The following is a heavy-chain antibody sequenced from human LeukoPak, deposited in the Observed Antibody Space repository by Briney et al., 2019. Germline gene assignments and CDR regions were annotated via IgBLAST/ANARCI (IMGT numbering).Heavy chain of an antibody. D-gene: IGHD3-22*01. CDR2: INAGNGNT. V-gene: IGHV1-3*01. J-gene: IGHJ5*02. Sequence: VASVKVSCKASGYTFTSYAMHWVRQAPGQRLEWMGWINAGNGNTKYSQKFQGRVTITRDTSASTAYMELSSLRSEDTAVYYCARLWDYDSSGYYYPSSFNWFDPWGQGTLVTVSS. CDR3: ARLWDYDSSGYYYPSSFNWFDP. CDR1: GYTFTSYA.